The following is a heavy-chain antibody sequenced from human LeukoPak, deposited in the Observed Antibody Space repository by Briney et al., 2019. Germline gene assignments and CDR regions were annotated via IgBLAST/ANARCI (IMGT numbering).Heavy chain of an antibody. Sequence: SETLSLTCTVSGDTFTSNCFYWGWIRQPPGKGLEWIANIDYRGSTYYNSSLKSRVTISVDTYKNQFSLMLSSVTDAAAAVYYCARRVKGSGRPCYWGQGTLVTVSS. V-gene: IGHV4-39*01. J-gene: IGHJ4*02. D-gene: IGHD2-8*01. CDR1: GDTFTSNCFY. CDR3: ARRVKGSGRPCY. CDR2: IDYRGST.